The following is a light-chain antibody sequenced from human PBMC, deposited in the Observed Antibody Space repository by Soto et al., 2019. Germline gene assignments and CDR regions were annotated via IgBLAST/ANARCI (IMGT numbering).Light chain of an antibody. V-gene: IGKV3-20*01. Sequence: EIGLTESPGTLSLSPGERATLSCRASQSVSSSYLAWYQQKPGQAPRLLIYGASIRASGIPDRFSGSGSGTDFTLTISRLEPEDFAVYYCQQYDKSPLYTFGQGTKLEIK. CDR1: QSVSSSY. CDR2: GAS. CDR3: QQYDKSPLYT. J-gene: IGKJ2*01.